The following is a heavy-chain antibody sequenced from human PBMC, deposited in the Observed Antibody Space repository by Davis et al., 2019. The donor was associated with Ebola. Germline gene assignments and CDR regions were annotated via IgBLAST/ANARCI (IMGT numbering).Heavy chain of an antibody. D-gene: IGHD2-15*01. CDR3: ARGGGWSTSDAFDI. J-gene: IGHJ3*02. CDR1: GYTFTSYA. V-gene: IGHV1-3*01. Sequence: AASVKVSCKASGYTFTSYAMHWVRQAPGQRLEWMGWINAGNGNTKYSQKFQGRVTITRDTSASTAYMELSGLRSEDTAVYYCARGGGWSTSDAFDIWGQGTMVTVSS. CDR2: INAGNGNT.